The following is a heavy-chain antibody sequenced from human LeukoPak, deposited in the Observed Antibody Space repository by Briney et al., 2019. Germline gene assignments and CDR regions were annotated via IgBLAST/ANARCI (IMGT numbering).Heavy chain of an antibody. CDR2: TLSDLNVK. V-gene: IGHV3-30-3*01. D-gene: IGHD3-10*01. CDR3: AREGYYGSGSPPSLYSDY. J-gene: IGHJ4*02. Sequence: GGSLRLSCAASGFTFRNYVIHWVRQAPGKGLEWVAVTLSDLNVKSYADSVKGRFTISRDNSRSTLYLQMNSLRPEDTAIYYCAREGYYGSGSPPSLYSDYWGQGTLVTVSS. CDR1: GFTFRNYV.